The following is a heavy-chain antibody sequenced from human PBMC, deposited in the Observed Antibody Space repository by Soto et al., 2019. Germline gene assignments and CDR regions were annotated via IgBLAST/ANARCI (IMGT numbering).Heavy chain of an antibody. D-gene: IGHD4-17*01. CDR1: GYTFTNYA. V-gene: IGHV1-3*01. CDR3: ARAPGFYGDFFDY. J-gene: IGHJ4*02. Sequence: ASVKVSCKASGYTFTNYAMHWVRQAPGQRLEWMGWINAGNGNTKYSQKFQGRVTITRDTSASTAYMELNSLRVEDTALYYCARAPGFYGDFFDYWGQGTLVTVSS. CDR2: INAGNGNT.